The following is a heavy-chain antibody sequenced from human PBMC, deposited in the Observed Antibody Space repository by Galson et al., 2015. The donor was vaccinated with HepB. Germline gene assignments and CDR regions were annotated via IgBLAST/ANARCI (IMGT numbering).Heavy chain of an antibody. J-gene: IGHJ6*02. D-gene: IGHD1-26*01. V-gene: IGHV2-70*11. CDR1: GFSLSTSGMC. CDR3: ARRFWSSPLDYGMDV. Sequence: PALVKPTQTLTLTCTFSGFSLSTSGMCVSWIRQPPGKALEWLARIDWDDDKYYSTSLKTRLTTSKDTSKNQVVLTMTNMDPVDTATYYCARRFWSSPLDYGMDVWGQGTTVTVSS. CDR2: IDWDDDK.